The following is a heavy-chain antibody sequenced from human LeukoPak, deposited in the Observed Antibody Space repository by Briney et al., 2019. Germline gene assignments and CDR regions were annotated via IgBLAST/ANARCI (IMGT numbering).Heavy chain of an antibody. CDR3: ARDGCSGGSCYIAPIDY. CDR2: INPNSGGT. J-gene: IGHJ4*02. Sequence: ASVKVSCKASGYTFTGYYMHWVRQAPGQGLEWMGWINPNSGGTNYAQKFQGRVTMTRDTSISTAYMELSRLRSDDMAVYYCARDGCSGGSCYIAPIDYWGQGTLVTVSS. CDR1: GYTFTGYY. D-gene: IGHD2-15*01. V-gene: IGHV1-2*02.